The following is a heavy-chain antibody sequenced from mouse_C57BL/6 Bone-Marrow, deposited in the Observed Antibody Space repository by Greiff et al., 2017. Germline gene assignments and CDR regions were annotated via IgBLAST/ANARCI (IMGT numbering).Heavy chain of an antibody. CDR3: ARSYYYGSSLFAY. CDR2: ISNLAYSI. J-gene: IGHJ3*01. V-gene: IGHV5-15*01. CDR1: GFTFSDYG. D-gene: IGHD1-1*01. Sequence: EVKLMESGGGLVQPGGSLKLSCAASGFTFSDYGMAWVRQAPRKGPEWVAFISNLAYSIYYADTVTGRFTISRENAKNTLYLEMSSLRSEDTAMXYCARSYYYGSSLFAYWGQGTLVTVSA.